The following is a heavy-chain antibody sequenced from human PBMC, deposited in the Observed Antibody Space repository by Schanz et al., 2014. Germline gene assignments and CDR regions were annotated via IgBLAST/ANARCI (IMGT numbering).Heavy chain of an antibody. CDR1: GFIFRSFG. J-gene: IGHJ4*02. CDR2: IWSDGTNE. CDR3: ANNWNLDY. V-gene: IGHV3-33*06. Sequence: QGQLVESGGGVVQPGKSLRLSCATSGFIFRSFGIHWVRQAPGKGLEWVAVIWSDGTNEYYADSVKGRFTISGDSSKYTLYLQMNSLRAEDTAVYYCANNWNLDYWGQGTLVTVSS. D-gene: IGHD1-20*01.